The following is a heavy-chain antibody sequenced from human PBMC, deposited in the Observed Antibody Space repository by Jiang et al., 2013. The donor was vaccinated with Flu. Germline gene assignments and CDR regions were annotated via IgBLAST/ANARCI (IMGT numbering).Heavy chain of an antibody. V-gene: IGHV1-3*01. CDR2: INAGNGNT. D-gene: IGHD1-26*01. J-gene: IGHJ4*02. CDR3: ARDPSGSYFAVPYDY. Sequence: LEWMGWINAGNGNTKYSQKFQGRVTITRDTSASTAYMELSSLRSEDTAVYYCARDPSGSYFAVPYDYWGQGTLVTVSS.